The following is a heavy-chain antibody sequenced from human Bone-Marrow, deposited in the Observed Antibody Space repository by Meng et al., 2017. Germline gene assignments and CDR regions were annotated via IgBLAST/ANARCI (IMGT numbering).Heavy chain of an antibody. CDR1: GYTFTSYY. J-gene: IGHJ4*02. Sequence: SVKVSCKASGYTFTSYYMHWVRQAPGQGLEWMGGINGVYGTTNYAQKFQGRVTITTDESTSTVYMELARLTSEDTAVYFCARKAGNCITINCYSMDYWGQGTLVTVSS. D-gene: IGHD1-20*01. CDR2: INGVYGTT. V-gene: IGHV1-69*05. CDR3: ARKAGNCITINCYSMDY.